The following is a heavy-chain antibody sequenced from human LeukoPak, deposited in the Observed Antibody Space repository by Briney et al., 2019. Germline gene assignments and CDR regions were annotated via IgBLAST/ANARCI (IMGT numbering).Heavy chain of an antibody. Sequence: GGSLRLSCAASGFTFSSYAMSWVRRAPGKGLEWVSSISGSGAGIYYAHSVKGRFTVSRDNSKNTLYVQMNSLRAEDTAVYYCAKPGGYCSGGSCLDYWGQGNLVTVSS. CDR2: ISGSGAGI. CDR1: GFTFSSYA. D-gene: IGHD2-15*01. J-gene: IGHJ4*02. V-gene: IGHV3-23*01. CDR3: AKPGGYCSGGSCLDY.